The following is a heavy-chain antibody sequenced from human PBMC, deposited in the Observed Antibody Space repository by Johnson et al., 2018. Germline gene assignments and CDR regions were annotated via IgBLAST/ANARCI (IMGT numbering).Heavy chain of an antibody. CDR3: AKDTGGSIYYYYMDV. Sequence: VRLLESGGGLVQPGRSLRLSCAASGFTFDDYAMHWVRQAPGKGLEWVSGISWNSGSIGYADSVKGRFTISRDNAKNSLYLQMNSLRAEDTALYYCAKDTGGSIYYYYMDVWGKGTTVTVSS. V-gene: IGHV3-9*01. D-gene: IGHD3-16*01. J-gene: IGHJ6*03. CDR2: ISWNSGSI. CDR1: GFTFDDYA.